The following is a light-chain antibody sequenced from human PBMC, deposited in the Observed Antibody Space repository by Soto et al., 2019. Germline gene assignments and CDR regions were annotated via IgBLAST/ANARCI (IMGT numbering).Light chain of an antibody. Sequence: QSVLTQPASVSGSPGQSVTISCTGTSSDIGGYNFVSWYQQLPDKAPRLMVYDVTYRPSGVSSRFSGSKSGNTASLTISGLQAEDEADYYCASYTTSDTYVLGTGTKVTV. V-gene: IGLV2-14*03. CDR1: SSDIGGYNF. J-gene: IGLJ1*01. CDR2: DVT. CDR3: ASYTTSDTYV.